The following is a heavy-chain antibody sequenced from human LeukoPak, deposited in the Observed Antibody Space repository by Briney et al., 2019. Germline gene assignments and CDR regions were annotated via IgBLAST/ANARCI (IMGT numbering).Heavy chain of an antibody. CDR3: ARVGYSSGWYPLDY. CDR1: GGSISSGDYY. V-gene: IGHV4-30-4*01. J-gene: IGHJ4*02. Sequence: SETLSLTCTVSGGSISSGDYYWSWIRQPPGKGLEWIGYIYYSGSTYYNPSLKSRVTISVDTSKNQFSLKLSSVTAADTAVYYCARVGYSSGWYPLDYWGQGTLVTVSS. D-gene: IGHD6-19*01. CDR2: IYYSGST.